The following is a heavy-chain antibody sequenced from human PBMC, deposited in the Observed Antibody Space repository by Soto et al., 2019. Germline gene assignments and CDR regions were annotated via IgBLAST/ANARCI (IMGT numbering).Heavy chain of an antibody. D-gene: IGHD3-22*01. Sequence: QVQLVQSGAEVKKPGASVKVSCKASGYTFTSYGISWVRQAPGQGLEWMGWICAYNGNTNYAQKRQGRVTMTTDTSTSTAYMELRSLRSDDTAVYYCASEDYYDSSGYYVGWGQGALVTVSS. CDR2: ICAYNGNT. CDR1: GYTFTSYG. J-gene: IGHJ4*02. V-gene: IGHV1-18*01. CDR3: ASEDYYDSSGYYVG.